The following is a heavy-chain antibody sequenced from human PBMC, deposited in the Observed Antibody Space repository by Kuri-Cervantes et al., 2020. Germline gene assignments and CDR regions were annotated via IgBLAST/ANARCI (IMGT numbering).Heavy chain of an antibody. J-gene: IGHJ4*02. CDR2: IYPGDSDT. CDR3: ARRGSYNFDF. Sequence: GSLRLSCKGSGYSFTNYWIGWVRQMPGKGLEWMGAIYPGDSDTKYSPSFQDHVTISADKSINTAYLQWSSLKASDTAIYYCARRGSYNFDFWGQGTLVTVSS. V-gene: IGHV5-51*01. D-gene: IGHD3-16*01. CDR1: GYSFTNYW.